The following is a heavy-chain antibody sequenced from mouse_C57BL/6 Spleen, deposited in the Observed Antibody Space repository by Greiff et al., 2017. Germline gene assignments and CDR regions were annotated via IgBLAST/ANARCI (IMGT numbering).Heavy chain of an antibody. CDR2: IRSKSNNYAT. J-gene: IGHJ2*01. CDR3: VRHWFYFYY. CDR1: GFSFNTYA. Sequence: EVQVVESGGGLVQPKGSLKFSCAASGFSFNTYAMNWVRQAPGKGLEWGARIRSKSNNYATYYDDSVKDRFTISREDSESMLYLQMNNLKTEDTAMYYCVRHWFYFYYWGQGTTLTSSS. V-gene: IGHV10-1*01. D-gene: IGHD2-2*01.